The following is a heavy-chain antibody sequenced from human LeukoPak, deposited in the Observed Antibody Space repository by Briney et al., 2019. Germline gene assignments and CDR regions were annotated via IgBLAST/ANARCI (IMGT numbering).Heavy chain of an antibody. J-gene: IGHJ4*02. CDR3: AKVSVLLWFGESEFDY. CDR2: ISGSGGST. D-gene: IGHD3-10*01. Sequence: GGSLRLSCAASGFTFSSYAMSWVRQAPGKGLGWVSAISGSGGSTYYADSVKGRFTISRDNSKNTLYLQMNSLRAEDTAVYYCAKVSVLLWFGESEFDYWGQGTLVTVSS. V-gene: IGHV3-23*01. CDR1: GFTFSSYA.